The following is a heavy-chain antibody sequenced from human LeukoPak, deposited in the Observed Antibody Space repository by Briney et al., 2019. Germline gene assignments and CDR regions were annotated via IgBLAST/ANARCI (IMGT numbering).Heavy chain of an antibody. V-gene: IGHV3-23*01. J-gene: IGHJ4*02. CDR2: ISGSGDTT. Sequence: QPGGSLRLSCAASGFTFSSYWMSWVRQAPGKGLEWVSAISGSGDTTYYAYSVKGRFTISRDNSKNTLYLQMNSLRAEDTAVYYCAKGRKWELPLDYWGQGKLVTVSS. D-gene: IGHD1-26*01. CDR1: GFTFSSYW. CDR3: AKGRKWELPLDY.